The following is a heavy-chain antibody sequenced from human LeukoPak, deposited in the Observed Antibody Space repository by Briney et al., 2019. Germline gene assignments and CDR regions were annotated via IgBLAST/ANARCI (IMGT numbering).Heavy chain of an antibody. CDR1: GYTFTSYA. CDR3: ARDSWDWNQNWFDP. V-gene: IGHV7-4-1*02. CDR2: INTNTGNP. J-gene: IGHJ5*02. D-gene: IGHD1-1*01. Sequence: ASVTVSCKASGYTFTSYAMNWVRQAPGQGLEWMGWINTNTGNPTYAQGFTGRFVFSLDTSVSTAYLQISSLKAEDTAVYYCARDSWDWNQNWFDPWGQGTLVTVSS.